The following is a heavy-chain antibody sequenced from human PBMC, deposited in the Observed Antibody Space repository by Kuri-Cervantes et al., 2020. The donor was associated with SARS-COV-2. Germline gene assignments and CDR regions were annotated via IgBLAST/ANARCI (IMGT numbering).Heavy chain of an antibody. CDR2: LSKDGSHE. V-gene: IGHV3-30*18. J-gene: IGHJ4*02. Sequence: GGSLRPHRPAPGFTFRCSGMHLVPQAPGKGLEWVALLSKDGSHEYYADPVKGRFTISRDNFKNTLFLQMLSLRSEDTAMYYCAKGGDLRGDFTYFDSCGPGTLVTVSS. CDR1: GFTFRCSG. D-gene: IGHD2-21*01. CDR3: AKGGDLRGDFTYFDS.